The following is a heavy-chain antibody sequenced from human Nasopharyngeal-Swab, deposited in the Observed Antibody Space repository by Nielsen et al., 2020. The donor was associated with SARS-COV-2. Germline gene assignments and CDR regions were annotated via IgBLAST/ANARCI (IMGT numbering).Heavy chain of an antibody. V-gene: IGHV1-2*02. CDR1: GYTFTGYY. J-gene: IGHJ4*02. CDR3: ARDLGRNGYIPDY. Sequence: ASVKVSCKASGYTFTGYYMHWVRQAPGQGLEWMGWINPNSGGTNYAQKFQGRVTMTRDTSTSTAYMELSRLRSDDTAVYYCARDLGRNGYIPDYWGQGTLVTVSS. CDR2: INPNSGGT. D-gene: IGHD5-24*01.